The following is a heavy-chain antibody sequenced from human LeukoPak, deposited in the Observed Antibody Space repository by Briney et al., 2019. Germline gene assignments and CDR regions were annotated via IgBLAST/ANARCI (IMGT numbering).Heavy chain of an antibody. J-gene: IGHJ4*02. CDR2: IYYSGST. CDR1: GGSISSSSYY. Sequence: SETLSLTCTVSGGSISSSSYYWGWIRQPPGKGLEWIGSIYYSGSTYYNPSLKSRVTISVDTSKNPFSLKLSSVTAADTAVYYCARLVDSSSWYDQDLGLYYFDYWGQGTLVTVSS. V-gene: IGHV4-39*01. CDR3: ARLVDSSSWYDQDLGLYYFDY. D-gene: IGHD6-13*01.